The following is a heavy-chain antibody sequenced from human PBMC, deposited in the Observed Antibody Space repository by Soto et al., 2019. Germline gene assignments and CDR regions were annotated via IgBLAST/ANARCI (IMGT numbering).Heavy chain of an antibody. CDR2: IRTSVGDT. CDR1: GFTFGSYA. CDR3: AKDPTYDYGYFDS. D-gene: IGHD4-17*01. Sequence: PGGSLRLSCAASGFTFGSYAMNWVRQAPGKGLEWVSTIRTSVGDTYYAASVKGRFTISRDNSKSTVYLHLNSLRAEDTAIYYCAKDPTYDYGYFDSWGQGTLVTVS. V-gene: IGHV3-23*01. J-gene: IGHJ4*02.